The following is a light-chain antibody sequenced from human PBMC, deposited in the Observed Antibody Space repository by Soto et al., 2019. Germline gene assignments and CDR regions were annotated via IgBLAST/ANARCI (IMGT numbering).Light chain of an antibody. CDR1: SSDVGGYNY. CDR2: NVS. J-gene: IGLJ2*01. Sequence: QSALTQPRSVCGSPGQSVTLSCSGTSSDVGGYNYVSWYQQHPGKTPKLMIYNVSKPPSGVPDRFSGSKSGNTASLTISGLQAEDEADYYGCSYAGSFVVFGGGTKLAVL. CDR3: CSYAGSFVV. V-gene: IGLV2-11*01.